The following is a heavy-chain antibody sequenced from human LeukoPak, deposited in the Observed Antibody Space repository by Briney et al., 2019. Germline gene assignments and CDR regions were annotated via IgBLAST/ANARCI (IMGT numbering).Heavy chain of an antibody. Sequence: GGSLRLSCAASGFTFSSHAMSWARQAPGKGLEWVSGINWNGGSTGYADSVKGRFTISRDNAKNSLYLQMNSLRAEDTALYYCARDYSKYVSPDYWGQGTLVTVSS. CDR3: ARDYSKYVSPDY. J-gene: IGHJ4*02. CDR1: GFTFSSHA. CDR2: INWNGGST. V-gene: IGHV3-20*04. D-gene: IGHD4-11*01.